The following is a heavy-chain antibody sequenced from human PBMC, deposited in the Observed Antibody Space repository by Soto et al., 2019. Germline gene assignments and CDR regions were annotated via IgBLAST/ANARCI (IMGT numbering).Heavy chain of an antibody. V-gene: IGHV6-1*01. Sequence: SRTLSLTCAISGDSVSGNTAAWNWIRSSPSRGLEWLGRTYYRSNWRHDYAVSVKSRITVNPDTSKNHFSLQLNSVTPDDTAVYYCARGVAGSGFDLWGQGTLVTVSS. CDR3: ARGVAGSGFDL. CDR1: GDSVSGNTAA. CDR2: TYYRSNWRH. D-gene: IGHD6-19*01. J-gene: IGHJ4*02.